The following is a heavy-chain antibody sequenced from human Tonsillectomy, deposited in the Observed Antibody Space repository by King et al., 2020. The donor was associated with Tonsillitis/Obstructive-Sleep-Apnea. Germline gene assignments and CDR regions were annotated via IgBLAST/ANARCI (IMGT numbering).Heavy chain of an antibody. Sequence: QLQESGPGLVKPSETLSLTCNVSGGSISSYYWSRIRQPPGKGLEWIGYISDSGNTNYNPSLKSRVTLSVDTSKNQFSLKLNSVTATDTAVYYCARQQYPNYFDYWGQGTLVTVSS. J-gene: IGHJ4*02. CDR3: ARQQYPNYFDY. CDR1: GGSISSYY. CDR2: ISDSGNT. D-gene: IGHD2-2*01. V-gene: IGHV4-59*08.